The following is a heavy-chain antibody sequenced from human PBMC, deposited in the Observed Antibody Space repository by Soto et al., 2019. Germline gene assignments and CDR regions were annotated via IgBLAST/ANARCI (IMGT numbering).Heavy chain of an antibody. J-gene: IGHJ5*02. D-gene: IGHD6-6*01. CDR2: IYSGGST. V-gene: IGHV3-53*01. Sequence: PGGSLRLSCAASGVTVSSNYMSWVRQAPGKGLEWVSVIYSGGSTYYADSVKGRFTISRDNSKNTLYLQMNSLRAEDTAVYYCARSVAARRGEDWFDPWGQGTLVTVSS. CDR1: GVTVSSNY. CDR3: ARSVAARRGEDWFDP.